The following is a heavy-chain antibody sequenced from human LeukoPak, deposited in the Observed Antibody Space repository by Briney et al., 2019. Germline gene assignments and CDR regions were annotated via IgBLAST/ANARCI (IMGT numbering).Heavy chain of an antibody. J-gene: IGHJ5*01. CDR1: GFSISNFW. D-gene: IGHD6-25*01. V-gene: IGHV3-48*04. CDR3: ARDGSAWFDY. CDR2: ISSSGSTT. Sequence: PGGSLRLSCAASGFSISNFWMHWVRQAPGKGLEWVSYISSSGSTTFYADSVKGRFTISRDNPKNSLFLQMNGLRAEDTAVYYCARDGSAWFDYWGQGALVTVSS.